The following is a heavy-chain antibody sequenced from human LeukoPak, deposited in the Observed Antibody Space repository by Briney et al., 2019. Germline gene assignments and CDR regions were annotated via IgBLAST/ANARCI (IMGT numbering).Heavy chain of an antibody. CDR3: ARGPLEMATRVFDY. CDR2: IYYSGST. J-gene: IGHJ4*02. D-gene: IGHD5-24*01. CDR1: GGSISSSSYY. V-gene: IGHV4-39*07. Sequence: PSETLSLTCTVSGGSISSSSYYWGWIRQPPGKGLEWIGSIYYSGSTYYNPSLKSRVTISVDTSKNQFSLKLSSVTAADTAVYYCARGPLEMATRVFDYWGQGTLVTVSS.